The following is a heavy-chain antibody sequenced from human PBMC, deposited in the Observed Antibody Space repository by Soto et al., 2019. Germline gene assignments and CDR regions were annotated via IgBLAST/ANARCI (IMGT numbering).Heavy chain of an antibody. CDR2: INPSDAST. CDR3: AARGGRDYYMDV. J-gene: IGHJ6*03. V-gene: IGHV1-46*01. D-gene: IGHD2-15*01. CDR1: GYTFTTYY. Sequence: ASVKVSCKASGYTFTTYYIHWVRQAPGQGLEWIGMINPSDASTNYAQKFQERVTITRDMSTSTVYMELNSLRSEDTAVYYCAARGGRDYYMDVWGKGTTVTVS.